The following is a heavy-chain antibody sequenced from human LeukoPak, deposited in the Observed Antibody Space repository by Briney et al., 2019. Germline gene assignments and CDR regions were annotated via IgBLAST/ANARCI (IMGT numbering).Heavy chain of an antibody. J-gene: IGHJ4*02. Sequence: SETLSLTCTVSGGSISSYYWSWIRQPPGKGLEWIGYIYYSGSTNYNPSLKSRVTISVDTSKNQFSLKLSSVTAADTAVYYCARGQYCSGGSCLIGYWGQGTLVTVSS. CDR2: IYYSGST. D-gene: IGHD2-15*01. CDR3: ARGQYCSGGSCLIGY. V-gene: IGHV4-59*01. CDR1: GGSISSYY.